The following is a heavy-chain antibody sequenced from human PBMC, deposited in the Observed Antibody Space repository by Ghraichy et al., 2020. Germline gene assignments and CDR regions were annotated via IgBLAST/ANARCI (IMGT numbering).Heavy chain of an antibody. J-gene: IGHJ4*02. D-gene: IGHD1-26*01. V-gene: IGHV3-23*01. CDR2: ISNIGGST. CDR3: AKTWYSNGREDY. Sequence: GGSLRLSCAASGFSFSNYAMSWVRQAPGKGLEWVSSISNIGGSTYHADSVEGRFTISRDDSKNTLYLQMNSLRGEDTAVYYCAKTWYSNGREDYWGRGALVTVSS. CDR1: GFSFSNYA.